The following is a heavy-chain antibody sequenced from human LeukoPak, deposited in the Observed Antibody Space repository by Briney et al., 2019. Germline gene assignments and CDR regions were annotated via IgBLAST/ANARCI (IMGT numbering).Heavy chain of an antibody. V-gene: IGHV3-30*19. J-gene: IGHJ3*02. D-gene: IGHD3-3*01. CDR2: ISYDGSNK. Sequence: GGSLRLSYAASGFTFSSYAMHWVRQAPGKGLEWVAVISYDGSNKYYADSVKGRFTISRDNSKNTLYLQMNSLRAEDTAVYYCASLHYDFWSGYLTAFDIWGQGTMVTVSS. CDR3: ASLHYDFWSGYLTAFDI. CDR1: GFTFSSYA.